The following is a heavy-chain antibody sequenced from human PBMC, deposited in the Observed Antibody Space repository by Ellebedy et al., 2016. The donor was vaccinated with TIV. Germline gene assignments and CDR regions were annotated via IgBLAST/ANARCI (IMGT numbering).Heavy chain of an antibody. CDR1: GGTFSSHA. Sequence: AASVKVSCKASGGTFSSHAISWVRQAPGQGLEWMGRIIPILGIANYAQKFQGRVTITADKSTSTAYMELSSLRSEDTAVYYCAREGPYSGPDYWGQGTLVTVSS. CDR3: AREGPYSGPDY. V-gene: IGHV1-69*04. CDR2: IIPILGIA. D-gene: IGHD3-10*01. J-gene: IGHJ4*02.